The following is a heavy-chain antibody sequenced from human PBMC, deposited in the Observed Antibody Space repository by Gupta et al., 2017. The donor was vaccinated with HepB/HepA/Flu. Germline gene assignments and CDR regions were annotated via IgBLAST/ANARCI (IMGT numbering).Heavy chain of an antibody. J-gene: IGHJ4*02. CDR1: GYTFTTSTYS. D-gene: IGHD2-8*01. Sequence: QVQLVQSGAEVKKPGASVKVSCKASGYTFTTSTYSFHWVRQAPGQGLEWVGIINPNNGGKAYAQNFRGRVVMTGDTSTSTVYMELGRLRSEDTAIYFCARVFGANGLCWPDLWGQGTLVTVSS. CDR2: INPNNGGK. CDR3: ARVFGANGLCWPDL. V-gene: IGHV1-46*01.